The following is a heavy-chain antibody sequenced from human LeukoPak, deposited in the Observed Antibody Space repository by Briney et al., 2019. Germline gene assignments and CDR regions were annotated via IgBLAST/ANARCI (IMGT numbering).Heavy chain of an antibody. D-gene: IGHD1-26*01. Sequence: SETLSLTCTVSGGSISGSSYYWGWIRQPPGKGLEWIGSIYYSGSTYYNPSLKSRVTISVDTSKNQFSLKLSSVTAADTAVYYCASRVANGRIVGATLFAFFDYWGQGTLVTVSS. V-gene: IGHV4-39*01. CDR1: GGSISGSSYY. CDR3: ASRVANGRIVGATLFAFFDY. J-gene: IGHJ4*02. CDR2: IYYSGST.